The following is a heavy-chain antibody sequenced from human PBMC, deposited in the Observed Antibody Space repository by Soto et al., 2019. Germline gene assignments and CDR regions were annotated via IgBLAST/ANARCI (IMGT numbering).Heavy chain of an antibody. Sequence: SETLSLTCTVSGGSISSYYWSWIRQPPGKGLEWIGYIYYSGSTNYNPSLKSRVTISVDTSKNQYSLKLSSVTAADTAVYYCARGAVDEAAAVPSDYWGQGTLVTVSS. CDR2: IYYSGST. J-gene: IGHJ4*02. V-gene: IGHV4-59*01. CDR1: GGSISSYY. D-gene: IGHD6-13*01. CDR3: ARGAVDEAAAVPSDY.